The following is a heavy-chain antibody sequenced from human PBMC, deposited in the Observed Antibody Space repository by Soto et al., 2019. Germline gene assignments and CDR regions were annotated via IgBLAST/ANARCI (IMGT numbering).Heavy chain of an antibody. CDR2: ISSSAYT. J-gene: IGHJ4*02. D-gene: IGHD3-22*01. Sequence: GGSLRLSCAASGFPFSGYYMSWIRQAPGEGLEWISYISSSAYTIYADSVKGRFTISRDNAKNSLFLQMTSLRVEDTAVYYCARNFDSGGYYSDYWGQGTLVTVSS. CDR3: ARNFDSGGYYSDY. V-gene: IGHV3-11*06. CDR1: GFPFSGYY.